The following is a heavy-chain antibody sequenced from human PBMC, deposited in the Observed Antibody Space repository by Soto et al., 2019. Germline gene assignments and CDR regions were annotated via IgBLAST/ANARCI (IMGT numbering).Heavy chain of an antibody. CDR3: ARIAVAASYYFDY. CDR2: IYYSGST. D-gene: IGHD6-19*01. Sequence: SETLSLNCTVSGGYISSRSYYWGWVSQPPGKGLEWIGSIYYSGSTYYNPSLKSRVTISVDTSKNQFSLKLSSVTAADTAVYYCARIAVAASYYFDYWGQGTLVTVS. CDR1: GGYISSRSYY. J-gene: IGHJ4*02. V-gene: IGHV4-39*01.